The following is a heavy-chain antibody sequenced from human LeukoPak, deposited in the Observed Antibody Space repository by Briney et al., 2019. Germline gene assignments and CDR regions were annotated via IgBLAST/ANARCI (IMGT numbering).Heavy chain of an antibody. V-gene: IGHV3-49*03. CDR2: IRRKAYGGTT. J-gene: IGHJ6*02. CDR3: TSSYGDYAYYYYGMDV. Sequence: GGSLRLSCTGSGFTFGDYAMSWFRQAPGKGLEWVGFIRRKAYGGTTEYSASVKGRFTISRDDSKSIAYLQMNSLKTEDTAVYYCTSSYGDYAYYYYGMDVWGQGTTVTVSS. CDR1: GFTFGDYA. D-gene: IGHD4-17*01.